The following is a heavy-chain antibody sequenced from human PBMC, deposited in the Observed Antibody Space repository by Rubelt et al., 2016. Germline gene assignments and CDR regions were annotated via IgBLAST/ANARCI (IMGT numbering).Heavy chain of an antibody. V-gene: IGHV3-48*04. CDR2: IRSNSDTI. J-gene: IGHJ4*02. Sequence: RLSCAASGFMFSNFSMNWVRQAPGKGLEWISFIRSNSDTIYYADSVKGRFTVSRDNAKNSMYLQMNSLRAEDTAVYYCAKGNLQLWSHTDYWGQGTLVTVSS. D-gene: IGHD5-18*01. CDR3: AKGNLQLWSHTDY. CDR1: GFMFSNFS.